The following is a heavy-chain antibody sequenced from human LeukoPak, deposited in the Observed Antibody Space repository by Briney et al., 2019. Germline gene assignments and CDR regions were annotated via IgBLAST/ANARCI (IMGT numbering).Heavy chain of an antibody. CDR3: ARGPREDIVVVVAAGHWYFDL. CDR2: IYYSGST. J-gene: IGHJ2*01. Sequence: SETLSLTCTVSGGSISSYYWSWIRQPPGKGLEWIGYIYYSGSTNYNPSLKSRVTISVDTSKNQFSLKLSSVTAADTAVYYCARGPREDIVVVVAAGHWYFDLWGRRTLVTVSS. CDR1: GGSISSYY. V-gene: IGHV4-59*01. D-gene: IGHD2-15*01.